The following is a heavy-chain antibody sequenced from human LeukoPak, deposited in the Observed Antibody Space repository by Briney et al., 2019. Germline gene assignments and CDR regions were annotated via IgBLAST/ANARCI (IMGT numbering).Heavy chain of an antibody. CDR2: IKKDGSEK. CDR1: GFTFSSYC. Sequence: GGSLRLSCAASGFTFSSYCMSWVRQAPGKGLEWVANIKKDGSEKYYVDSVKGRFTISRDNAKTSLYLQMNSLRAEDTAVYYCARDLSGVTGYTYGRGIDYWGQGTLVTVSS. J-gene: IGHJ4*02. D-gene: IGHD5-18*01. V-gene: IGHV3-7*01. CDR3: ARDLSGVTGYTYGRGIDY.